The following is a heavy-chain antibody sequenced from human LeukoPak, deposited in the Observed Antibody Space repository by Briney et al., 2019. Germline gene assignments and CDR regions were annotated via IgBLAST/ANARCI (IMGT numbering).Heavy chain of an antibody. Sequence: SETLSLTCAVSGGSISSSNWWSWVRQPPGKGLELIGSIYHSGSTYYNSSLKSRVTISVDTPKNQISLRLSSVTAADTAVYYCARVGYYPDYYMDVWGKGTTVTVSS. CDR1: GGSISSSNW. CDR2: IYHSGST. V-gene: IGHV4-4*02. J-gene: IGHJ6*03. CDR3: ARVGYYPDYYMDV. D-gene: IGHD2-21*01.